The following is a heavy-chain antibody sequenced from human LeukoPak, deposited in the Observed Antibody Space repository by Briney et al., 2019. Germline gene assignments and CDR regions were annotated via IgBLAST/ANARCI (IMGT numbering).Heavy chain of an antibody. CDR1: GFIFSSYE. CDR3: ARADVVPFAPSQKNWFDP. Sequence: GGSLRLSCAASGFIFSSYEMNWVRQAPGKGLEWVSYISSSGSTIYYAGSLKGRFTISRDNAKNSLYLQMNSLRDEDTAVYYCARADVVPFAPSQKNWFDPWGQGTLVTVSS. D-gene: IGHD2-2*01. CDR2: ISSSGSTI. J-gene: IGHJ5*02. V-gene: IGHV3-48*03.